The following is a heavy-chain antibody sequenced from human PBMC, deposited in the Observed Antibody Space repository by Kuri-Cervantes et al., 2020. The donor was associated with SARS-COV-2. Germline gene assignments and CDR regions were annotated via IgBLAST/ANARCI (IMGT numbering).Heavy chain of an antibody. Sequence: SVKVSCKASGYTFTSYGISWVRQAPGQGHEWMGGIIPIIGTPNYAQKFQGRVTITADESTSTGYLELSSLRSEDTAVYYRALGYWGSGYPRLYYHMDVWGKGTTVTVSS. V-gene: IGHV1-69*13. J-gene: IGHJ6*03. D-gene: IGHD3-22*01. CDR3: ALGYWGSGYPRLYYHMDV. CDR1: GYTFTSYG. CDR2: IIPIIGTP.